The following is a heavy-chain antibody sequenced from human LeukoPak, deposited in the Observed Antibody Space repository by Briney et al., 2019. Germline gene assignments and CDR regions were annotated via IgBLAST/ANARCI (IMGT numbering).Heavy chain of an antibody. CDR1: GESFTTYY. J-gene: IGHJ4*02. CDR2: ITHSGST. Sequence: PSETLSLTCAVYGESFTTYYWGWIRQPPGKGLEWIGEITHSGSTNYNPSLKSRVTMSVDTSKNQFSLHLSSVTAADTAMYYCARRGKGRPDYWGQGTLVTVSS. D-gene: IGHD3-10*01. CDR3: ARRGKGRPDY. V-gene: IGHV4-34*01.